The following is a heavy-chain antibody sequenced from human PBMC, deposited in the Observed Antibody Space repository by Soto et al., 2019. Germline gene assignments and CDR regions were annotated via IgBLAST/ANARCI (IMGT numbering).Heavy chain of an antibody. CDR1: GFTFDDYA. V-gene: IGHV3-9*01. CDR2: ISWNSGSI. D-gene: IGHD5-12*01. CDR3: AKEWMATTDYYYYGMDV. J-gene: IGHJ6*02. Sequence: PGGSLRLSFAASGFTFDDYAMHWVRQAPGKGLEWVSGISWNSGSIGYADSVKGRFTISRDNAKNSLYLQMNSLRAEDTALYYCAKEWMATTDYYYYGMDVWGQGTTVTVSS.